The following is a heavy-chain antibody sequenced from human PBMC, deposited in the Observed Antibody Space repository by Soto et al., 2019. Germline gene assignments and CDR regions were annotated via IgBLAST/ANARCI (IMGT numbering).Heavy chain of an antibody. CDR3: AKERASWIRVWDAFDI. CDR2: ISYDGSLQ. D-gene: IGHD5-18*01. V-gene: IGHV3-30*18. Sequence: GGSLRLSCAASGFNFGSHGMHWVRQAPGKGLEWVALISYDGSLQYYSDSVKGRFSISRDNSKSTLLLQMSSLRPEDAAVYYCAKERASWIRVWDAFDIWGQGTMVTVS. CDR1: GFNFGSHG. J-gene: IGHJ3*02.